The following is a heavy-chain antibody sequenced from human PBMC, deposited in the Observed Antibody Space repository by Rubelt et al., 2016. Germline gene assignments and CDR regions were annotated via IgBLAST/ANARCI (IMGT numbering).Heavy chain of an antibody. Sequence: QVQLVQSGAEVKKPGASVKVSCKASGYTFTSYYMHWVRQAPGQGLEWMGIINPSGGSTSYGTKFQGRETMTRDTSTSTVYMEPSSLRLEDTAVYYCARTKTVEMATIPLAYWGQGTLVTVSS. V-gene: IGHV1-46*01. J-gene: IGHJ4*02. CDR2: INPSGGST. CDR1: GYTFTSYY. CDR3: ARTKTVEMATIPLAY. D-gene: IGHD5-24*01.